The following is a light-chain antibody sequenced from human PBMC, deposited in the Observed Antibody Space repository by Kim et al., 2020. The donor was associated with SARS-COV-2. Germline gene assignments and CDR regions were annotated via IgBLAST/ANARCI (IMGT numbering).Light chain of an antibody. V-gene: IGKV1-5*03. J-gene: IGKJ4*01. Sequence: DIQMTQSPSTLSASVGDRVTITCRASQSINTWLAWYQQKPGKAPELLIYETSSLQSGVPSRFSGTGSVTEFTLTISSPQPDDFATYFCQHYSGPLTFGGGTKVDIK. CDR2: ETS. CDR3: QHYSGPLT. CDR1: QSINTW.